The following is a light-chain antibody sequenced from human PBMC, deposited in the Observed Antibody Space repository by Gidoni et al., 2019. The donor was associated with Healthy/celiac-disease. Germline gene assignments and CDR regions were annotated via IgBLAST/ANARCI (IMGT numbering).Light chain of an antibody. V-gene: IGLV1-40*01. CDR3: QSYDSSLSAYVV. J-gene: IGLJ2*01. Sequence: QSVLTQPPSVSGAPGQRVTISCTGSSSNIGAGYDVHWYQQFPGTAPKLFIYGNSNRPSGVPDRFSGSKSGTSASLAITGLQAEDEADYYCQSYDSSLSAYVVFGGGTKLTVL. CDR1: SSNIGAGYD. CDR2: GNS.